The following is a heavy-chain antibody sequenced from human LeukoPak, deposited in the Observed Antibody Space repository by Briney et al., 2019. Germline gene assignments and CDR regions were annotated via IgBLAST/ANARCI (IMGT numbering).Heavy chain of an antibody. D-gene: IGHD1-1*01. CDR2: INHSGRT. CDR3: ARLLSGTCDY. Sequence: SETLSLTCAVYGGSFSGDYWSWIRQPPGKGLEWIGEINHSGRTNYRPSLKSRVTISVDTSKNQFSLKLSSVTAADTAVYYCARLLSGTCDYWGQGTLVTVSS. V-gene: IGHV4-34*01. CDR1: GGSFSGDY. J-gene: IGHJ4*02.